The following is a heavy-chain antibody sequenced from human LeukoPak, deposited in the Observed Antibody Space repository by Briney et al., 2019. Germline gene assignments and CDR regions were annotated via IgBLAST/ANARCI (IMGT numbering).Heavy chain of an antibody. CDR1: EFTFSSSD. CDR3: AREIKTTPDAFDI. V-gene: IGHV3-48*03. Sequence: PGGSLRLSCATSEFTFSSSDMNWVRQAPGKGLECVSYIYSTGSAIHYADSVKGRFTVSIDSTKNSLYLQMNSLRAADTAVYYCAREIKTTPDAFDIWGQGTKVTVSS. D-gene: IGHD2-15*01. J-gene: IGHJ3*02. CDR2: IYSTGSAI.